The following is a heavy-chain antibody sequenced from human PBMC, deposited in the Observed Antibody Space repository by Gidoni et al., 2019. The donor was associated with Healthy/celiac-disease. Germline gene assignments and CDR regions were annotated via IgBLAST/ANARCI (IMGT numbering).Heavy chain of an antibody. CDR1: GGSISSYY. CDR2: IYYSGST. Sequence: QVQLQESGPGLVKPSETLSLTCPVSGGSISSYYWSWIRQPPGKGLEWIGYIYYSGSTNYNPSLKSRVTISVDTSKNQFSLKLSSVTAADTAVYYCALYGDYGAGNWFDPWGQGTLVTVSS. V-gene: IGHV4-59*01. CDR3: ALYGDYGAGNWFDP. D-gene: IGHD4-17*01. J-gene: IGHJ5*02.